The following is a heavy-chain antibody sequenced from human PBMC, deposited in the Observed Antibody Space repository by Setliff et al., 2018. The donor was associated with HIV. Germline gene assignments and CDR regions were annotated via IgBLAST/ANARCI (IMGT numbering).Heavy chain of an antibody. D-gene: IGHD3-16*01. CDR2: FDSPGGT. V-gene: IGHV4-61*10. J-gene: IGHJ4*02. Sequence: PSETLSLTCTVSGDSVRSRPYYWNWIRQPAGKGLEWIGRFDSPGGTVYNPSLKSRLTISLDTARNQFSLKLSSVTAADTAVYYCARQRHGGAGAHDYWGQGTLVTVSS. CDR1: GDSVRSRPYY. CDR3: ARQRHGGAGAHDY.